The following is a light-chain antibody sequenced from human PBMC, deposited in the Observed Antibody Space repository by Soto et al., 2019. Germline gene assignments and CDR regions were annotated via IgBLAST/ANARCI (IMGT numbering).Light chain of an antibody. Sequence: DIQMTQSPSSVSASVGDRVTITCRASQGISTWLDWYQQKPGKAPKLLIYGASSLQSGVPSRFSGIPSGTDFTLSIASLQPEDCATYYCQQADSFPLPFGGGTKVEIK. CDR2: GAS. CDR1: QGISTW. CDR3: QQADSFPLP. V-gene: IGKV1-12*01. J-gene: IGKJ4*02.